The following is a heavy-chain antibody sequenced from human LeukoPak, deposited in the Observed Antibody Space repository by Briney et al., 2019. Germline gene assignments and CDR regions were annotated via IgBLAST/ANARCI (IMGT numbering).Heavy chain of an antibody. J-gene: IGHJ4*02. CDR1: GGSISSSTYY. Sequence: PSETLSLTCTVSGGSISSSTYYWGWIRQPPGKGLEWIGSIYYSGRTYYNPSLKSRVTISVDTSKNQFSLKLSSVTAADTAVYYRAREADTAMPWGYWGQGTLVTVSS. D-gene: IGHD5-18*01. CDR3: AREADTAMPWGY. V-gene: IGHV4-39*07. CDR2: IYYSGRT.